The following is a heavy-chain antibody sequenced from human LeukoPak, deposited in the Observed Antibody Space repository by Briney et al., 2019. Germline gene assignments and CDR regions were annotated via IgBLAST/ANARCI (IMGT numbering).Heavy chain of an antibody. CDR1: GFTFSSYA. D-gene: IGHD6-6*01. V-gene: IGHV3-23*01. J-gene: IGHJ4*02. CDR2: ISGSGGST. CDR3: VKGGYSSSSGLAY. Sequence: GGSLRLSCAASGFTFSSYAMSWVRHAPGKGLEWVSAISGSGGSTYYADSVKGRFTLSRDNSKNTLYLQMNSLRAEDTAVYYCVKGGYSSSSGLAYWGQGTLVTVSS.